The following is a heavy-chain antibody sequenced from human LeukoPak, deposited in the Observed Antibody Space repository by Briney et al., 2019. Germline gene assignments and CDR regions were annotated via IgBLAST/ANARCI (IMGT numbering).Heavy chain of an antibody. J-gene: IGHJ4*02. CDR1: GGSFSGYY. D-gene: IGHD3-22*01. V-gene: IGHV3-11*04. Sequence: LSLTCAVYGGSFSGYYWSWIRQAPGKGLEWVSYISNRGGIIYYVDSVKGRFTISRDNAKNSLYLQMNSLRVEDTAVYYCARGDFFDSSGTFDYWGQGTLVTVSS. CDR2: ISNRGGII. CDR3: ARGDFFDSSGTFDY.